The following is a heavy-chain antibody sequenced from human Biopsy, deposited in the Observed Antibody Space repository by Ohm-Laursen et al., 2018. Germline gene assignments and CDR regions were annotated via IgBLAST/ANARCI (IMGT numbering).Heavy chain of an antibody. V-gene: IGHV1-2*02. CDR1: GYTFTDYY. CDR3: ARERDP. J-gene: IGHJ5*02. Sequence: GPSVKVSCKASGYTFTDYYVHWVRQAPGHGLEWMGWIDTINGGARHAQKFQGRVTMTGDTSISTAYMELSRLTSDDTAVYYCARERDPWGQGTLVTVSS. CDR2: IDTINGGA.